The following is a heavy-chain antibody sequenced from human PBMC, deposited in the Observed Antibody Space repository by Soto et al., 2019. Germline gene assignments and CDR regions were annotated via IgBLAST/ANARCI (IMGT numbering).Heavy chain of an antibody. J-gene: IGHJ4*02. CDR2: ISPSGGST. V-gene: IGHV1-46*01. CDR3: ARNLRYCSSTSCYTVGPLGY. D-gene: IGHD2-2*02. CDR1: GYTFTSYY. Sequence: ASVKVSCKASGYTFTSYYMHWVRQAPGQGLEWMGIISPSGGSTSYAQKFRGRVTMTRDTSTSTVYMELSSLRSEDTAVYYCARNLRYCSSTSCYTVGPLGYWGQGTLVTVSS.